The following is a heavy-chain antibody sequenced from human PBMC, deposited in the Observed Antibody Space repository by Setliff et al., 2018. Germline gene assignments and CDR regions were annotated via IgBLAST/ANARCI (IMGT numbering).Heavy chain of an antibody. CDR3: AVSAVDSGDALEF. CDR2: ISYDETRR. CDR1: GFSFNLYG. Sequence: GESLKISCAASGFSFNLYGMHWVRQAPGKGLEWLAVISYDETRRYYADSVKGRFAIPRDNSKNTLSLQMNNLRTEDTALYYCAVSAVDSGDALEFWGRGTMVTVSS. V-gene: IGHV3-30*03. J-gene: IGHJ3*01. D-gene: IGHD3-10*01.